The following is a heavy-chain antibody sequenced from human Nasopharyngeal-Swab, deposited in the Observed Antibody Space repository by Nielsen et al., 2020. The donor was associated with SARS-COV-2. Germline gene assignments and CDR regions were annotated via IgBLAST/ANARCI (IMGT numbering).Heavy chain of an antibody. D-gene: IGHD6-13*01. CDR1: GYTFTGYY. CDR2: INPNSGGT. J-gene: IGHJ5*02. CDR3: ARAPYSSSWYVVGVWFDP. V-gene: IGHV1-2*06. Sequence: ASVKVSCKASGYTFTGYYMHWVRQAPGQGLEWMGRINPNSGGTNYAQKFQGRVTMTRDTSISTACMELSRLRSDDTAVYYCARAPYSSSWYVVGVWFDPWGQGTLVTVSS.